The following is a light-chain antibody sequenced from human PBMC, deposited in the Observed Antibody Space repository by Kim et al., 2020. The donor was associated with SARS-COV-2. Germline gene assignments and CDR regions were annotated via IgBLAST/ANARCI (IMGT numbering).Light chain of an antibody. CDR2: QDT. CDR3: QAWDSSTCV. Sequence: SYELTQPPSVSVSPGQTASITCSGDKLGDKYACWYQQKPGQSPVLVIYQDTKRPSGIPERFSGSNSGNTANLTISGTQAKDEADYYCQAWDSSTCVFGTG. J-gene: IGLJ1*01. V-gene: IGLV3-1*01. CDR1: KLGDKY.